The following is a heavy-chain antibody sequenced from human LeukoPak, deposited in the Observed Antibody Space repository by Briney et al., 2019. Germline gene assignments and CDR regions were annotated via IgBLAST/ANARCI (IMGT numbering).Heavy chain of an antibody. Sequence: EASVKVSCKASGYTFTSYDINWVRQATGQGLEWMGWMNPNSGNTGYAQKFQGRVTMTRNTSISTAYMELSSLRSEDTALYYCARKDGSELDLEVYFDYWGQGTLVTVSS. V-gene: IGHV1-8*01. CDR2: MNPNSGNT. D-gene: IGHD5-24*01. CDR3: ARKDGSELDLEVYFDY. CDR1: GYTFTSYD. J-gene: IGHJ4*02.